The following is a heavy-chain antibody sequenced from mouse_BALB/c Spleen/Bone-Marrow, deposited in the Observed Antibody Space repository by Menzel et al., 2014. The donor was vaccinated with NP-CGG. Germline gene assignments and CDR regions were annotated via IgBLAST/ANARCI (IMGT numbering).Heavy chain of an antibody. J-gene: IGHJ2*01. CDR2: IDPANGNT. D-gene: IGHD2-2*01. CDR1: GFNIKDTY. CDR3: ASYVYGYYFDY. V-gene: IGHV14-3*02. Sequence: VQLKESGAELVKPGASVKLSCTASGFNIKDTYMHWVKQRPEQGMEWIGRIDPANGNTKYDPKFQGKASITADTSSNTSYLQLCSLTSEDTAVYYCASYVYGYYFDYWGQGTTLTVSS.